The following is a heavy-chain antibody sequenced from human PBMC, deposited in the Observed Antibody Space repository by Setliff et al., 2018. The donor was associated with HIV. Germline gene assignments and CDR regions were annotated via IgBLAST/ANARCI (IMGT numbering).Heavy chain of an antibody. CDR2: INSASGGT. Sequence: GASVKVSCKASGYTFTDNYIHWVRQAPGQGLEWMGWINSASGGTNYAQNFQGRVTVTRDTSINTAYVELNSLKSDDTAVYYCARDYLHVFDIWGQGTMVTVSS. J-gene: IGHJ3*02. CDR1: GYTFTDNY. V-gene: IGHV1-2*02. CDR3: ARDYLHVFDI.